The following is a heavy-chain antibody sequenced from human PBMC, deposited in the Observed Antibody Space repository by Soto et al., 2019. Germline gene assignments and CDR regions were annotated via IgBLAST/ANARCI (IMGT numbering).Heavy chain of an antibody. Sequence: PGGSRRLSCAASGFTFSSYAMSWVRQAPGKGLEWVSAISGGGGSTYYADSVKGRFTISRDNSKNTLYLQMNSLRAEDTAVYYCAKVQAAAGNSAGTTDYWCQGTLVSVS. CDR3: AKVQAAAGNSAGTTDY. D-gene: IGHD6-13*01. V-gene: IGHV3-23*01. J-gene: IGHJ4*02. CDR1: GFTFSSYA. CDR2: ISGGGGST.